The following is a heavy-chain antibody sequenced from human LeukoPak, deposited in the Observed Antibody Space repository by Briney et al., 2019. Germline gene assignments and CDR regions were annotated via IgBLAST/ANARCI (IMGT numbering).Heavy chain of an antibody. Sequence: SETLSLTCAVYGGSFSGYYWSWIRQPPGKGLEWIGEINHSGSTYYNPSLKSRVTISVDTSKNQFSLKLSSVTAADTAVYYCAREKRGTKFDYWGQGTLVTVSS. CDR1: GGSFSGYY. V-gene: IGHV4-34*01. CDR2: INHSGST. CDR3: AREKRGTKFDY. J-gene: IGHJ4*02. D-gene: IGHD1-26*01.